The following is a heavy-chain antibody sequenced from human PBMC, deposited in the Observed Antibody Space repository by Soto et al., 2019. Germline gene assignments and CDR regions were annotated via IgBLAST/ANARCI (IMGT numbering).Heavy chain of an antibody. V-gene: IGHV3-11*01. D-gene: IGHD3-10*01. Sequence: QVQLVESGGGLVEPGGSLRLSCAASGFAFSDYYMTWIRQAPGKGLEWISYISGSGGTIYHADSVKGRFTISRDNAKNSLYLQMNSLGAEDTAVYYCARDSSGSYYNAWNCSFDYCGLGTLVTGSS. CDR2: ISGSGGTI. J-gene: IGHJ4*02. CDR1: GFAFSDYY. CDR3: ARDSSGSYYNAWNCSFDY.